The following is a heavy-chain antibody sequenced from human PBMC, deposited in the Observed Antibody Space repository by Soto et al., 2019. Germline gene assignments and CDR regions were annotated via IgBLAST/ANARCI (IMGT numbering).Heavy chain of an antibody. CDR2: ISAYNGNT. J-gene: IGHJ5*02. CDR1: GYTFTPYG. Sequence: ASVKVSCKASGYTFTPYGLSWVRQAPGQGLEWLGWISAYNGNTNYAQKFQGRVTMTTDTPTSTAYMELRNLRSDDTAVYYCARDREAARPGWFDPWGQGTLVTVSS. V-gene: IGHV1-18*04. D-gene: IGHD6-6*01. CDR3: ARDREAARPGWFDP.